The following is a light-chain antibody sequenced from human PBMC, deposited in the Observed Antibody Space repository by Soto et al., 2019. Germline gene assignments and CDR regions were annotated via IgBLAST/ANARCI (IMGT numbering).Light chain of an antibody. CDR1: SSNIGSNY. J-gene: IGLJ3*02. CDR3: VTWDDRLSAVV. Sequence: QSVLTQPPSASETPGQRVTISCSGSSSNIGSNYVYLHQHLQGTAPSPLIYKNDQRPSGVPDRFSGSKSGTSASLAIGGLRPEDESDYYCVTWDDRLSAVVFGGGTKLTVL. CDR2: KND. V-gene: IGLV1-47*01.